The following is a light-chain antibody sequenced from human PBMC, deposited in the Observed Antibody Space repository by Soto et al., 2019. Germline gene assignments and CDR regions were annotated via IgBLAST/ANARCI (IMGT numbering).Light chain of an antibody. CDR3: LQHASYPRT. V-gene: IGKV1-17*01. J-gene: IGKJ1*01. CDR1: QGIGNN. CDR2: AAS. Sequence: DIQMTQSPSSLSASVGDRVTITCRASQGIGNNLGWYQQKPGKAPKRLIDAASSLQSGVPSRFSGSGSGTEFTLTISSLQPEDFATYYCLQHASYPRTFGQGTKVDIK.